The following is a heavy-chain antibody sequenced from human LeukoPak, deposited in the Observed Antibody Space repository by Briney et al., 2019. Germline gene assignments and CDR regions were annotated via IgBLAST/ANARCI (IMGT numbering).Heavy chain of an antibody. D-gene: IGHD1-26*01. CDR1: GGSIGSYY. CDR2: IHYSGSI. Sequence: SETLSLTCTVSGGSIGSYYWSWIRQPPGRGLEWIGYIHYSGSINFNPSLKSRGTISVDTTKNQFSLRLGSVTAADTAASYSARVGTYSFDIWGQGTMVTVSS. V-gene: IGHV4-59*01. CDR3: ARVGTYSFDI. J-gene: IGHJ3*02.